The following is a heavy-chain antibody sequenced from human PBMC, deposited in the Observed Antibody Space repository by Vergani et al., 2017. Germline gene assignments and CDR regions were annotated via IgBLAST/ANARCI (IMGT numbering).Heavy chain of an antibody. J-gene: IGHJ4*02. CDR1: GGSISSYY. Sequence: QVQLQESGPGLVKPSETLSLTCTVSGGSISSYYWSWIRQPPGKGLEWIGYIYYSGITNYNPSLKSRVTISVDTSKNQFSLKLSSVTAADTAVYYCARSPSWNGQTDYWGQGTLVTVSS. CDR2: IYYSGIT. D-gene: IGHD1-1*01. V-gene: IGHV4-59*01. CDR3: ARSPSWNGQTDY.